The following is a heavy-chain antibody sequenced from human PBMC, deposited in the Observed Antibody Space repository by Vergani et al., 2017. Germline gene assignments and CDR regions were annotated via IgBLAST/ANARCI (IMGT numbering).Heavy chain of an antibody. J-gene: IGHJ4*02. V-gene: IGHV3-30*18. D-gene: IGHD3-10*01. Sequence: QVQLVESGGGVVQPGRSLRLSCAASGFTFSSYGMHWVRQAPGKGLEWVAVISYDGSNKYYADSVKGRFTISRDNSKNTLYLQMNSLRAEDTAVYYCAKDIGARGYWGQGTLVTVSS. CDR1: GFTFSSYG. CDR3: AKDIGARGY. CDR2: ISYDGSNK.